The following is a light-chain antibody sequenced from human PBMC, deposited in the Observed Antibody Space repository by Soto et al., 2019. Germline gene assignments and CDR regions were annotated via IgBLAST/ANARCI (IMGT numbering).Light chain of an antibody. CDR1: QSVSNN. V-gene: IGKV3-15*01. CDR3: QQSYSSPPT. CDR2: GAS. J-gene: IGKJ1*01. Sequence: EVVVTRSPAILSVSPGDRATLSCRAGQSVSNNLAWYQQKPGQTPRLVIYGASNRVTGVPARFSGSGSGTDFTLTISSLQPEDFATYYCQQSYSSPPTFGQGTKV.